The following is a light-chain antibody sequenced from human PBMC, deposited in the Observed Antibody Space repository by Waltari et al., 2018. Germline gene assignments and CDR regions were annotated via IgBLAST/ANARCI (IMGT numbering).Light chain of an antibody. Sequence: EIVMTQSPATLSVSRGGSATVSCRASLSIDDRLAWYQQKPGQPPRLLIPRASTRDTGIPVRFSGSGSGTDFTLTITGLQSEDFAVYFCQQYNQWPLTFGRGTKVEIK. V-gene: IGKV3-15*01. CDR3: QQYNQWPLT. CDR2: RAS. J-gene: IGKJ4*01. CDR1: LSIDDR.